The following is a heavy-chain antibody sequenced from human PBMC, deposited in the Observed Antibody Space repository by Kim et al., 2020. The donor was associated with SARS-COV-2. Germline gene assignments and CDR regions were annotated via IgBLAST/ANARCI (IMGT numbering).Heavy chain of an antibody. Sequence: GGSLRLSCAASGFTCSSYAMSWVRQAPGKGLEWVSGISGSGGSTYDADSVKGRVTISRDNSKNTLYLQMNSLRAEDTAVYYCAKDYGKDYMWGSYYWGQGTLVTVSS. D-gene: IGHD3-16*01. CDR3: AKDYGKDYMWGSYY. CDR1: GFTCSSYA. J-gene: IGHJ4*02. CDR2: ISGSGGST. V-gene: IGHV3-23*01.